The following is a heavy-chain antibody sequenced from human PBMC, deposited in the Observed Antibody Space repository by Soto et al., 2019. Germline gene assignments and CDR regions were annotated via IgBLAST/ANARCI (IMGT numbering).Heavy chain of an antibody. J-gene: IGHJ6*02. V-gene: IGHV1-3*01. D-gene: IGHD3-3*01. CDR2: INAGNGNT. CDR3: ARVWDTYYDFWSGYQPSHLAGMDV. CDR1: GYTFTSYA. Sequence: ASVKVSCKASGYTFTSYAMHWVRPAPGQRLEWMGWINAGNGNTKYSQKFQGRVTITRDTSASTAYMELSSLRSEDTAVYYCARVWDTYYDFWSGYQPSHLAGMDVWGQGTTVSVSS.